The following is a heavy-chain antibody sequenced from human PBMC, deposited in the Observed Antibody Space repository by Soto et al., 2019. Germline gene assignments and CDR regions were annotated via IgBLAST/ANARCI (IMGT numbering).Heavy chain of an antibody. V-gene: IGHV1-69*13. D-gene: IGHD1-26*01. CDR3: ARVGRWELQYYFDY. CDR2: IIPIFGTA. CDR1: GGTYSIYA. Sequence: SVKGSCKASGGTYSIYASSCVRKANGQGLEWMGGIIPIFGTANYAQKFQGRVTITADESTSTAYMELSSLRSEDTAVYYCARVGRWELQYYFDYWGQGTLVTVSS. J-gene: IGHJ4*02.